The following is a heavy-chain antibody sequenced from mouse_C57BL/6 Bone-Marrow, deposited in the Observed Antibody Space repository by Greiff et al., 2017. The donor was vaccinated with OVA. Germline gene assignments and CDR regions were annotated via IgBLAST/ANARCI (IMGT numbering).Heavy chain of an antibody. D-gene: IGHD1-1*01. V-gene: IGHV1-54*01. CDR2: INPGSGGT. Sequence: VQLKESGAELVRPGTSVKVSCKASGYAFTNYLIEWVKQRPGQGLEWIGVINPGSGGTNYNEKFKGKATLTADKSSSTAYMQLSSLTSEDSAVYFCARSHYGSSYWYFDVWGTGTTVTVSS. CDR1: GYAFTNYL. CDR3: ARSHYGSSYWYFDV. J-gene: IGHJ1*03.